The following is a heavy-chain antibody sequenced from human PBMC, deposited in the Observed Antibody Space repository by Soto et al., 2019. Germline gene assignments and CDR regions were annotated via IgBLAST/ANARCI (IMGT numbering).Heavy chain of an antibody. CDR1: GYTFSSYD. V-gene: IGHV1-8*01. D-gene: IGHD1-1*01. CDR2: MNANSGNT. Sequence: QVQLVQSGAEVKKPGASVKVSCKASGYTFSSYDINWVRQATGQGLEWMGWMNANSGNTGYAQKFQGRVTMTRDTSISTAYMELSSPTSEDTAVYYGARRTIAYWYFDLWGRGTLVTVSS. J-gene: IGHJ2*01. CDR3: ARRTIAYWYFDL.